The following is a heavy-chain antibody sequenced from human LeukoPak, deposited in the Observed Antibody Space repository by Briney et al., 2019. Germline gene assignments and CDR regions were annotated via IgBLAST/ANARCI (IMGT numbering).Heavy chain of an antibody. J-gene: IGHJ4*02. CDR1: GGSISSYY. CDR2: IYYSGST. V-gene: IGHV4-59*01. Sequence: SETLSLTCTVSGGSISSYYWSWIRQPPGKGLEWIGYIYYSGSTNYNPSLKSRVTISVDTSENQFSLKLSSVTAADTAVYYCARYYYDSSGYYFDYWGQGTLVTVSS. D-gene: IGHD3-22*01. CDR3: ARYYYDSSGYYFDY.